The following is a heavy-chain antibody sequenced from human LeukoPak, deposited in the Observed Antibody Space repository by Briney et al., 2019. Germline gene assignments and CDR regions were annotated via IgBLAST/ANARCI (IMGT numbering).Heavy chain of an antibody. Sequence: ASVKVSCKASGYTFTGYYMHWVRQAPGQGLEWMGWINPNSGGTNYAQKFQGRVTMTRDTSISTAYMELSRLRSDDTAVYYCARDFYYGSGRYYNYYYYYMDVWGKGTTVTVSS. CDR2: INPNSGGT. CDR1: GYTFTGYY. D-gene: IGHD3-10*01. V-gene: IGHV1-2*02. CDR3: ARDFYYGSGRYYNYYYYYMDV. J-gene: IGHJ6*03.